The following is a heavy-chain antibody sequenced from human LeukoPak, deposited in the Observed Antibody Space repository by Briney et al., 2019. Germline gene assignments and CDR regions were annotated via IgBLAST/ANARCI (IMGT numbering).Heavy chain of an antibody. J-gene: IGHJ5*02. V-gene: IGHV1-2*02. D-gene: IGHD3-3*01. CDR2: INPNSGGT. CDR3: ARAGPITIFGVVTGP. CDR1: GYTFTGYY. Sequence: GASVKVSCKASGYTFTGYYMHWVRQAPGQGLEWMGWINPNSGGTNYAQKLQGRVTMTTDTSTSTAYMELRSLRSDDTAVYYCARAGPITIFGVVTGPWGQGTLVTVSS.